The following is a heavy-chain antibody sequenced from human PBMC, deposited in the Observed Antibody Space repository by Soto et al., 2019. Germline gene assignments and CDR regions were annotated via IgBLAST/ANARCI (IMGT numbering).Heavy chain of an antibody. V-gene: IGHV4-34*01. CDR2: INHSGST. D-gene: IGHD6-19*01. CDR3: ARAGYSSGWFHNWFDP. CDR1: GGSFCGYP. J-gene: IGHJ5*02. Sequence: SATLSLTFALFGGSFCGYPWRGIRGPPRWGVERFEEINHSGSTNYNPSLKSRVTISVDTSKIQFSLKLSSVTAADTAVYYCARAGYSSGWFHNWFDPWGQGTLVTVSS.